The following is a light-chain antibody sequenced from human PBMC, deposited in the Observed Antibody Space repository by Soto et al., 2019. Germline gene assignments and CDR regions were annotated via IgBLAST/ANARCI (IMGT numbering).Light chain of an antibody. V-gene: IGKV3-15*01. Sequence: ETVMAPSPATLSLPPGQTATLSFRASQSVSSNLAWYQQKPGQAPRLLIYGASTRATAIPARFSGSGSGTLFTLTISSLQPEDFATYYCQQLNDYPITFGQGTRLEIK. CDR3: QQLNDYPIT. CDR2: GAS. CDR1: QSVSSN. J-gene: IGKJ5*01.